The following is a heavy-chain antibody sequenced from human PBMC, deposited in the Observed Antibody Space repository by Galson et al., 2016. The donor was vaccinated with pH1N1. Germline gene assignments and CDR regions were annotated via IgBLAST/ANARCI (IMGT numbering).Heavy chain of an antibody. J-gene: IGHJ3*02. CDR3: ARSGSRYGSDAFDM. CDR1: GVSISGYY. Sequence: SETLSLTCRVSGVSISGYYCGWIRQSPGKGLDYVGYIYCNGHTNYSPSLKSRVTMSLDMPKNQFPLKLTSVTAADTAVYFCARSGSRYGSDAFDMWGQGTTVTVSS. V-gene: IGHV4-59*01. CDR2: IYCNGHT. D-gene: IGHD5-18*01.